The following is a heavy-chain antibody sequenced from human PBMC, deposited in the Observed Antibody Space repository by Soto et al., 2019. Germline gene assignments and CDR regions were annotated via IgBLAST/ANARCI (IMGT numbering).Heavy chain of an antibody. CDR3: GRVLQWSTPDC. CDR2: ISGYNGHI. CDR1: GYSFTGYG. J-gene: IGHJ4*02. V-gene: IGHV1-18*01. Sequence: QVQLVQSGAEVKKPGASVNISCKASGYSFTGYGISWVRQAPGQGLEWMGWISGYNGHIDYAQKFQGRVSMTTDTSTNTAYMEMRSLRSDDTAKYYCGRVLQWSTPDCWGQGSLVTVSS. D-gene: IGHD6-19*01.